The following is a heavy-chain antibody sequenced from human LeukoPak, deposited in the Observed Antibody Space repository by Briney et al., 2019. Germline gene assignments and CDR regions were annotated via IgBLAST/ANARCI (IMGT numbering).Heavy chain of an antibody. V-gene: IGHV1-69*06. CDR3: ARAQARSLRLYFDY. Sequence: GSSVKVSCKASGGTFSSYAISWVRQAPGQGLEWMGGIIPIFGTANYAQKFQGRVTITADKSTSTAYMERSSLRSEDTAVYYCARAQARSLRLYFDYWGQGTLVTVSS. D-gene: IGHD5-12*01. J-gene: IGHJ4*02. CDR1: GGTFSSYA. CDR2: IIPIFGTA.